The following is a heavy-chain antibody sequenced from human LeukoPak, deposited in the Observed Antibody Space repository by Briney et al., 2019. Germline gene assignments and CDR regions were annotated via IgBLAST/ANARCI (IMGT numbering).Heavy chain of an antibody. V-gene: IGHV4-39*01. J-gene: IGHJ4*02. Sequence: PSETLCLTCAVSGVTISSRSYSWGWIRQPPGKGLEWIGSIYYSGGTYYNPSLKSRVTISVDTSKNQFSLKLSSVTAADTAVYYCARHIIALALNFDYLVQAAKLSVSS. CDR2: IYYSGGT. CDR3: ARHIIALALNFDY. CDR1: GVTISSRSYS. D-gene: IGHD6-19*01.